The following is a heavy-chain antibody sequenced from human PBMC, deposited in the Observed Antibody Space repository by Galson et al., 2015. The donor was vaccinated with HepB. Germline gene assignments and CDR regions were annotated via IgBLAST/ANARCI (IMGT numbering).Heavy chain of an antibody. Sequence: SLRLSCAASGFTFSSYGMHWVRQAPGKGLEWVAVIWYDGSNKYYADSVKGRFTISRDNSKNTLYLQMNSLRAEDTAVYYCARDPGAVAPKYYFDYWGQGTLVTVSS. CDR3: ARDPGAVAPKYYFDY. CDR1: GFTFSSYG. CDR2: IWYDGSNK. V-gene: IGHV3-33*01. D-gene: IGHD6-19*01. J-gene: IGHJ4*02.